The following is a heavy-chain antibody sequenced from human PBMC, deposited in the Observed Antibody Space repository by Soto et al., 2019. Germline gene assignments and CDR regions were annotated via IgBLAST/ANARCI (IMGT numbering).Heavy chain of an antibody. D-gene: IGHD3-3*02. CDR3: ASSAFH. Sequence: QTLCLTSDVSGDIISTGGYTWAWIRQPPGKALEWIGHTYHSGNPYYNPSLKSRVIISVDRSKNQFSLKLSSVTAADTAVYYCASSAFHWGQGTLVRVSS. V-gene: IGHV4-30-2*01. CDR2: TYHSGNP. J-gene: IGHJ4*02. CDR1: GDIISTGGYT.